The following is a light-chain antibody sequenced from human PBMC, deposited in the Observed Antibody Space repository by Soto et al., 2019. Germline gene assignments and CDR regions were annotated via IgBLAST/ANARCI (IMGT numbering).Light chain of an antibody. Sequence: DLVMTQSPLSLPVTPGEPASISCRSSQSLLHGNGYNYLDWYLQKPGQSPQLLIYLGSNRASGVNERFSGSGSGKDCTLKISRVEAEDVGVYYCMQDLQTPLTFGGGTKVEIK. V-gene: IGKV2-28*01. CDR2: LGS. CDR3: MQDLQTPLT. J-gene: IGKJ4*01. CDR1: QSLLHGNGYNY.